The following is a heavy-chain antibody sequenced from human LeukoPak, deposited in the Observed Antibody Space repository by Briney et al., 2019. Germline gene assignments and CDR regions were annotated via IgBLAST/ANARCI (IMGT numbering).Heavy chain of an antibody. V-gene: IGHV3-21*01. CDR1: GFTFSSYS. Sequence: PGGSLRLSCAASGFTFSSYSMNWVRQAPGKGLEWVSSISSSSSYIYYADSVKGRFTISRDNAKNSLYLQMNSLRAEDTAVYYCARDQYYYDSSGSTTRPHEFDYWGQGTLVTVSS. CDR2: ISSSSSYI. J-gene: IGHJ4*02. CDR3: ARDQYYYDSSGSTTRPHEFDY. D-gene: IGHD3-22*01.